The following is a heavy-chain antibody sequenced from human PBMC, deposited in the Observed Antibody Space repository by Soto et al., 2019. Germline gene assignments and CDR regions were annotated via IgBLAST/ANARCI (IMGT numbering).Heavy chain of an antibody. J-gene: IGHJ6*02. CDR1: GFTFSSYG. V-gene: IGHV3-33*01. D-gene: IGHD6-19*01. CDR3: ARWGVAGTGGYGMDV. CDR2: IWYDGSNK. Sequence: QVQLVESGGVVVQPGRSLRLSCAASGFTFSSYGMHWVRQAPGKGLEWVAVIWYDGSNKYYADSVKGRFTISRDNSKNTLYLQMNSLRAEDTAVYYCARWGVAGTGGYGMDVWGQGTTVTVSS.